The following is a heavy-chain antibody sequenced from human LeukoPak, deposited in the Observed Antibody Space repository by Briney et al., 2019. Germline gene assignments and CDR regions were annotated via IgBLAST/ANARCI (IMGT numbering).Heavy chain of an antibody. Sequence: SETLSLTCAVCGGYFRGYYWSCIRQPPGKGLEWIGEINHSGSTNYNPSLKSRVTISVDTSKNQFSLKLSSVTAADTAVYYWARGLGYYYGSGSYYYYDYYMDVWGKGTTVTVSS. V-gene: IGHV4-34*01. J-gene: IGHJ6*03. CDR2: INHSGST. CDR1: GGYFRGYY. CDR3: ARGLGYYYGSGSYYYYDYYMDV. D-gene: IGHD3-10*01.